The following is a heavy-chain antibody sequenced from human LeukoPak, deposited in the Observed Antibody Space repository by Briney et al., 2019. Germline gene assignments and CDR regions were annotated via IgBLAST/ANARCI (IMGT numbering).Heavy chain of an antibody. CDR1: GYSYTNYW. Sequence: GESLKISCKGSGYSYTNYWISWVRQMPGKGLEWMGRIDPSDSYANYSPAFQGHVTISADKSLNTAYLQWSSLQASDTAIYYCAVEFYGGAGFWGQGTLVTVSS. CDR2: IDPSDSYA. CDR3: AVEFYGGAGF. D-gene: IGHD4-23*01. J-gene: IGHJ4*02. V-gene: IGHV5-10-1*01.